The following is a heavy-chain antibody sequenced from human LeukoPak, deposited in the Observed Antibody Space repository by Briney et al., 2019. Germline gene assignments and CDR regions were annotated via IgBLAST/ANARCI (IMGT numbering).Heavy chain of an antibody. Sequence: ASVKVSCKASGYSFTDYYMNWVGLAPGQGLEWMGWINPNSGGTNYAQKFQDRVTMTRDTSISTAYMELSLLRSEDTAVYYCARGALWFGELLWSNWFDPWGQGTLVTVSS. D-gene: IGHD3-10*01. V-gene: IGHV1-2*02. CDR3: ARGALWFGELLWSNWFDP. CDR1: GYSFTDYY. J-gene: IGHJ5*02. CDR2: INPNSGGT.